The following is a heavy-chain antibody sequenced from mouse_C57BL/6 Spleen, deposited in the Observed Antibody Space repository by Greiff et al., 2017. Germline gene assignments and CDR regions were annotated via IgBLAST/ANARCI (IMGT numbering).Heavy chain of an antibody. CDR1: GFNIKDDY. CDR3: TTYSNYRFAY. D-gene: IGHD2-5*01. Sequence: EVQLVESGAELVRPGASVKLSCTASGFNIKDDYMHWVKQRPEQGLEWIGWIDPENGDTEYASKFQGKATITADTSSNTAYLQLSSLTSEDTAVYYCTTYSNYRFAYWGQGTLVTVSA. CDR2: IDPENGDT. V-gene: IGHV14-4*01. J-gene: IGHJ3*01.